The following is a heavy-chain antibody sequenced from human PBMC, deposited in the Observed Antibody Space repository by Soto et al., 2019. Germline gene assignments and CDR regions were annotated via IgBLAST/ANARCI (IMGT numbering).Heavy chain of an antibody. Sequence: PSETLSLTCAVYGGSSSGYYWSWIRQPPGKGLEWIGEINHSGSTNYNPSLKSRVTISVDTSKNQFSLKLSSVTAADTAVYYCASMTPIAAAGTPWFDPWGQGTLVTVSS. CDR1: GGSSSGYY. CDR2: INHSGST. D-gene: IGHD6-13*01. J-gene: IGHJ5*02. CDR3: ASMTPIAAAGTPWFDP. V-gene: IGHV4-34*01.